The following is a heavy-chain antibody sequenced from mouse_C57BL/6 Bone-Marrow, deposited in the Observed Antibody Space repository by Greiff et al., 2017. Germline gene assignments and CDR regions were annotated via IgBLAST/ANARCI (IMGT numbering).Heavy chain of an antibody. D-gene: IGHD2-2*01. CDR1: GYTFTSYW. Sequence: QVQLQQPGAELVKPGASVKLSCKASGYTFTSYWMQWVKQRPGQGLEWIGEIDPSDSYTNYNQKFKGKATFTVDTSSSTAYMQLSSLTYEDSAVYYCARGLRRRVAWFAYWGQGTLVTVSA. CDR2: IDPSDSYT. V-gene: IGHV1-50*01. J-gene: IGHJ3*01. CDR3: ARGLRRRVAWFAY.